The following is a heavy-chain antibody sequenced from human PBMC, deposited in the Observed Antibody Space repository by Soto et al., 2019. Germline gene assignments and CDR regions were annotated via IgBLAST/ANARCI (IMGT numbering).Heavy chain of an antibody. CDR3: ARDHNFGFILYAMDV. CDR1: GYTFTSYS. CDR2: INPSSGRT. V-gene: IGHV1-46*01. D-gene: IGHD2-15*01. Sequence: QVQLVQSGAEVKKPGALVRVSCKASGYTFTSYSMHWVRQAPGQGLEWMGIINPSSGRTSYAQNFQGRVTMTSDTSTSIVYMEMSSLKSEDTAVYYCARDHNFGFILYAMDVWGQGTTVTVSS. J-gene: IGHJ6*02.